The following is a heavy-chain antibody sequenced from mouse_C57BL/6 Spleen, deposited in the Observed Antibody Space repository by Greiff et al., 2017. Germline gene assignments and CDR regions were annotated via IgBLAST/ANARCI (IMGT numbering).Heavy chain of an antibody. J-gene: IGHJ4*01. V-gene: IGHV1-78*01. CDR2: IYPRDGGT. Sequence: QVQLQQSDAELVRPGASVKISCKVSGYTFTDHSIHWVKQRPEQGLEWIGYIYPRDGGTKYNEKFKGKATLTADKSSSTAYMQFNSLTSEDSAVYFCSRDYYGNYVYAMDYWGQGTSVTVSS. D-gene: IGHD2-1*01. CDR3: SRDYYGNYVYAMDY. CDR1: GYTFTDHS.